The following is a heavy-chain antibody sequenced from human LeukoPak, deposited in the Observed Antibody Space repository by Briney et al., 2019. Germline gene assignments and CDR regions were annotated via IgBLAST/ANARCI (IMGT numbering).Heavy chain of an antibody. CDR2: IYTTGIT. D-gene: IGHD3-3*01. J-gene: IGHJ6*03. V-gene: IGHV4-61*02. CDR3: AREPLFGVVGNYYYNMDV. Sequence: PPETLSLTCTVSGGSISSGSYYCNWIRQPAGKGLEWIGRIYTTGITNYNPSLKSRVTISVDTSKNHFSLKLSSMTAADTAVYYCAREPLFGVVGNYYYNMDVWGKGTTVTVSS. CDR1: GGSISSGSYY.